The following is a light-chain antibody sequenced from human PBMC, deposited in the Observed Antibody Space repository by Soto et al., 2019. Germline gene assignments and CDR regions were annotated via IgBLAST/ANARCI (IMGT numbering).Light chain of an antibody. J-gene: IGKJ1*01. CDR2: GAS. V-gene: IGKV3-20*01. CDR3: HQYDNSPSWT. CDR1: QSVSSDY. Sequence: EIVLTQSPGTLSLSPGERATLSCRASQSVSSDYLVWYQQKPGQAPRLLIYGASSRATGIPDRFSGSGSGTDFTLTISRLEPEDFAVYYCHQYDNSPSWTFGQGTKVDI.